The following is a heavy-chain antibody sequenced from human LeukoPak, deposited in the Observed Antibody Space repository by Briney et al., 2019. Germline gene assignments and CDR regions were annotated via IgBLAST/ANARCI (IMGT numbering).Heavy chain of an antibody. J-gene: IGHJ4*02. CDR1: GFTFSSYS. CDR2: ISSSSSYI. V-gene: IGHV3-21*01. CDR3: ARVVGTMVRGVIPFDY. Sequence: GGSLRLSCAASGFTFSSYSMNWVRQAPGKGLEWVSSISSSSSYINYADSVKGRFTISRDNAKNSLYLQMNSLRAEDTAVYYCARVVGTMVRGVIPFDYWGQGTLVTVSS. D-gene: IGHD3-10*01.